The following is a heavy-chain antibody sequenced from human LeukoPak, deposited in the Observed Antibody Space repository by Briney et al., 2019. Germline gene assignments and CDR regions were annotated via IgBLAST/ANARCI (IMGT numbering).Heavy chain of an antibody. CDR3: ASLHQGGPFQH. D-gene: IGHD3-16*01. V-gene: IGHV3-48*01. J-gene: IGHJ1*01. CDR1: GFTSSSYS. CDR2: ITSGGSTI. Sequence: PGGSLRLSCAASGFTSSSYSMNWVRQAPGKGLEWVSYITSGGSTIYYADSVKGRFTISRDNAKNSLYLQMNSLRAEDTAVYYCASLHQGGPFQHWGQGTLVTVSS.